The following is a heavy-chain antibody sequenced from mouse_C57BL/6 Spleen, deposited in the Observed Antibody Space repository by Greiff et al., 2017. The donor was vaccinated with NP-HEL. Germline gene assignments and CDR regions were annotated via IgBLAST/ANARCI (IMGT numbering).Heavy chain of an antibody. Sequence: QVQLQQSGAELVRPGASVTLSCKASGYTFTDYEMHWVKQTPVHGLEWIGAIDPETGGTAYNQKFKGKAILTADKSSSTAYMELRCLTSEDSAVYYCTRGFAYWGQGTLVTVSA. J-gene: IGHJ3*01. V-gene: IGHV1-15*01. CDR2: IDPETGGT. CDR3: TRGFAY. CDR1: GYTFTDYE.